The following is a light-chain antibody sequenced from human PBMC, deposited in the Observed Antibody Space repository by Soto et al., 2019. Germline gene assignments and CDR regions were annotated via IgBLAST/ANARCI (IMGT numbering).Light chain of an antibody. CDR1: QSVTGRY. CDR3: QSYGTAPYT. J-gene: IGKJ2*01. V-gene: IGKV3D-20*01. Sequence: PGETATLSCGASQSVTGRYLAWYQQKPGLAPRLVIYGASSRATAVPDRFTGSGSGTDFTLTISRLEPEDFAVYYCQSYGTAPYTFGQGTKLEVK. CDR2: GAS.